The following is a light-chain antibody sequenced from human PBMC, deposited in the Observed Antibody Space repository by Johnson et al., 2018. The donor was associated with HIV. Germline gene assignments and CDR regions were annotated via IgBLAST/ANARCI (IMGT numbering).Light chain of an antibody. J-gene: IGLJ1*01. CDR1: SSNIGNNY. Sequence: QSVLTQPPSVSAAPGQKVTISCSGSSSNIGNNYVSWYQQLPGTAPKLLIYENNKRPSGIPDRFSGSKSGTSASLVISGLQAEDEADYYCAAWDDTLKGVFGTGTKVTFL. CDR2: ENN. CDR3: AAWDDTLKGV. V-gene: IGLV1-51*02.